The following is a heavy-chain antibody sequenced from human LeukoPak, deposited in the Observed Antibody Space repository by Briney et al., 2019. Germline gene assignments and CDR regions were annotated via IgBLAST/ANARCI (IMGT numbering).Heavy chain of an antibody. J-gene: IGHJ4*02. CDR3: ARRVSSSWYYFDY. CDR2: IYPDDSDT. V-gene: IGHV5-51*01. CDR1: GYNLMSYW. Sequence: GESLKISCKGSGYNLMSYWIGWARQMPGKGLEWMGIIYPDDSDTRYSPSFQGQVTISADKSISTAYLQWSSLKASDTAMYYCARRVSSSWYYFDYWGQGTLVTVSS. D-gene: IGHD6-13*01.